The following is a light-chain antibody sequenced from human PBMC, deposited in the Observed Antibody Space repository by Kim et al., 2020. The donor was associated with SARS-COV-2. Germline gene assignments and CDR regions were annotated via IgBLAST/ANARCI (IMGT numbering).Light chain of an antibody. V-gene: IGKV1D-13*01. Sequence: AIQLTQSPSSLSASVGDTVTITCRASQGISTYLAWYQQEPGKAPKLLIYEVSTLRGGVPSRFSGSRSGADYTLTISSLQPEDFAIYYCQQFHNYPYTFGQGTKLEI. CDR1: QGISTY. J-gene: IGKJ2*01. CDR3: QQFHNYPYT. CDR2: EVS.